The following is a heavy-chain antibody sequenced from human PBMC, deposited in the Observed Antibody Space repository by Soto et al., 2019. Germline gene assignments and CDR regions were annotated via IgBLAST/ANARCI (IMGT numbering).Heavy chain of an antibody. J-gene: IGHJ6*02. D-gene: IGHD1-1*01. V-gene: IGHV3-30*05. CDR2: ISFEGNTQ. Sequence: QVQLVESGGGVVQPGRSLRLSCAASGFTLSRYGMHWVRHAPGKGLEWVAVISFEGNTQYYADSVKGRFTISRDNSKDTLSLQIHRLRPEDTAVYYCARGAEHQLLSRDDFYGMDVWGQGTTVSVSS. CDR1: GFTLSRYG. CDR3: ARGAEHQLLSRDDFYGMDV.